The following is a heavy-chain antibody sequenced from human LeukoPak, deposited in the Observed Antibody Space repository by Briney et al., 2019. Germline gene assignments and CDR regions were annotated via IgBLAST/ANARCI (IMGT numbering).Heavy chain of an antibody. Sequence: GGFLRLSCAASGFTFSTYGMHLVRLAPGKGLEWVAVVSYDGNKKYYADSVKGRFTISRDNSKNTLYLQLSSLRAEDTAVYYCAKDYIAVSGYNPPYDYWGQGTLVTVSS. CDR3: AKDYIAVSGYNPPYDY. D-gene: IGHD6-19*01. CDR1: GFTFSTYG. CDR2: VSYDGNKK. V-gene: IGHV3-30*18. J-gene: IGHJ4*02.